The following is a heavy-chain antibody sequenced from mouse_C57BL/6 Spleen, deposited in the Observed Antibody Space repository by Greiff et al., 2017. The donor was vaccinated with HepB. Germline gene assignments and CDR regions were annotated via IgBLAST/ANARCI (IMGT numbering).Heavy chain of an antibody. D-gene: IGHD2-4*01. J-gene: IGHJ3*01. CDR2: IDPSDSYT. Sequence: QVQLQQSGAELVMPGASVKLSCKASGYTFTSYWMHWVKQRPGQGLEWIGEIDPSDSYTNYNQKFKGKSTLTVDKSSSTAYMQLSSLTSEDSAVYYCAHYDYDGFAYWGQGTLVTVSA. CDR3: AHYDYDGFAY. V-gene: IGHV1-69*01. CDR1: GYTFTSYW.